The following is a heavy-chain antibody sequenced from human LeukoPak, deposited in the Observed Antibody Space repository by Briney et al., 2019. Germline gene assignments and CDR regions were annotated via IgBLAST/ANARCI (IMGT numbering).Heavy chain of an antibody. V-gene: IGHV5-51*01. Sequence: GESLKISCKSSGYRFTSYWIGWVRQMPGKGLEWMGIIYPVDSDTRYSPSFQGQVIISADRSTSTAYLQWSSLKASDTAMYYCARLSGASCCHYFDYWGQGTLVTVSS. J-gene: IGHJ4*02. D-gene: IGHD2-2*01. CDR3: ARLSGASCCHYFDY. CDR1: GYRFTSYW. CDR2: IYPVDSDT.